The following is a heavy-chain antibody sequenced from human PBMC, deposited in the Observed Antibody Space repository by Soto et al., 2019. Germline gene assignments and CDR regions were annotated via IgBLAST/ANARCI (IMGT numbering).Heavy chain of an antibody. CDR3: ARQWATVTSEGYYYYGLDG. CDR2: IDPSDSYT. J-gene: IGHJ6*04. CDR1: GYRFASHW. D-gene: IGHD4-4*01. V-gene: IGHV5-10-1*01. Sequence: GAFLKIPSQGTGYRFASHWISGVRPMNGKGLEWMGRIDPSDSYTNYSPSFQGHVTISADKSISTAYLQWSSLKASDTAMYYCARQWATVTSEGYYYYGLDGWGNGTKVTIS.